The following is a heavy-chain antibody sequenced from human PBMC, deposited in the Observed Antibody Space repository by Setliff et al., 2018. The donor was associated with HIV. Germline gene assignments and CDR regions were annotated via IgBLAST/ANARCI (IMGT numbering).Heavy chain of an antibody. CDR3: ASLYADDY. CDR1: GGSISSYY. Sequence: SETLSLTCTVSGGSISSYYWSWIRQPPGKGLEWIGEINHSGSTNYNPSLKSRVTISVDTSKNQFSLKLSSVTAADTAVYYCASLYADDYWGQGTLVTVSS. CDR2: INHSGST. D-gene: IGHD3-16*01. V-gene: IGHV4-34*01. J-gene: IGHJ4*02.